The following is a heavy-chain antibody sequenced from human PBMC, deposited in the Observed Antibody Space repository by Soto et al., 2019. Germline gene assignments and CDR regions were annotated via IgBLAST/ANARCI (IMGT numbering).Heavy chain of an antibody. CDR3: ARDLWENSNLNFFDP. V-gene: IGHV1-2*02. D-gene: IGHD4-4*01. Sequence: QVHLVQSGAEVKKPGASVKVSCKASGYTFNGYYIHWVRQAPGQGLEWMGWIKPNSGDTNYAQKFQGRVTMTRDMSITTAYMELSRLSSDDTALYYCARDLWENSNLNFFDPWGQGTLVTVSS. J-gene: IGHJ5*02. CDR1: GYTFNGYY. CDR2: IKPNSGDT.